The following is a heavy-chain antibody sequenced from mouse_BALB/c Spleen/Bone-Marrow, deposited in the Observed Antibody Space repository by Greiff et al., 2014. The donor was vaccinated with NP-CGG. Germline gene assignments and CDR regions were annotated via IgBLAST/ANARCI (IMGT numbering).Heavy chain of an antibody. CDR3: ARALGDGYYYAMDY. CDR2: IDPSDSET. CDR1: GYTFTSYW. V-gene: IGHV1-69*02. D-gene: IGHD2-3*01. J-gene: IGHJ4*01. Sequence: LVESGAELVKPGAPVKLSCKASGYTFTSYWKNWVKQRPGRGLEWIGRIDPSDSETHYNQKFKDKATLTVDKSSSTAYIQVSSLTSEDSAVYHCARALGDGYYYAMDYWGQGTSVTVSS.